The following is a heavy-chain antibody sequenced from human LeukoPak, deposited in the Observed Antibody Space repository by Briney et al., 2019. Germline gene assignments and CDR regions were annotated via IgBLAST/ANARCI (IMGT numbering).Heavy chain of an antibody. CDR2: INPNSGGT. V-gene: IGHV1-2*02. Sequence: ASVKVSCKASGYTFTGYYMHWVRQAPGQGLEWMGWINPNSGGTNYAQKFQGRVTMTRDTSISTAYMELSRLRSDDTAVYYCATSFLTFGGVIVDYWGQGTLATVSS. CDR1: GYTFTGYY. CDR3: ATSFLTFGGVIVDY. J-gene: IGHJ4*02. D-gene: IGHD3-16*02.